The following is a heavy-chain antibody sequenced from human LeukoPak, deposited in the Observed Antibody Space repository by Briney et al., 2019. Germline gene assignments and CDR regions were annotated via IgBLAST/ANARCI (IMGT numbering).Heavy chain of an antibody. Sequence: GASVKVSCQASGGTFSSYAISWVRQAPGQGLGWMGRIIHILGIANYAQKFQGRVTITADKSTSTAYMELSSLRSEDTAVYYCAGEFVIKEGYHFDYWGQGTLVTLSA. CDR1: GGTFSSYA. V-gene: IGHV1-69*04. CDR2: IIHILGIA. CDR3: AGEFVIKEGYHFDY. D-gene: IGHD1-1*01. J-gene: IGHJ4*02.